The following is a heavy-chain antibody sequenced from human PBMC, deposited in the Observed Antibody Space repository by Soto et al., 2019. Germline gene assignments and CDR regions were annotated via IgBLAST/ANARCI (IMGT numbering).Heavy chain of an antibody. V-gene: IGHV4-39*01. J-gene: IGHJ4*02. CDR2: ISSIGST. D-gene: IGHD4-17*01. CDR1: GASIISTTKY. CDR3: ARQDHGDYEFFFDY. Sequence: SETLSLTCTVSGASIISTTKYWGWIRQPPGRGLEWIGTISSIGSTYYNPSLEGRVTISVDTSKNQFSLKVTSVTAADTGLYYCARQDHGDYEFFFDYWGQGPLVTVSS.